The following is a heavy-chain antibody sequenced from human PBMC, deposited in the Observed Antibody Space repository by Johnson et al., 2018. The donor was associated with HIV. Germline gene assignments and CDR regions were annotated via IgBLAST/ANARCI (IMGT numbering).Heavy chain of an antibody. CDR2: IKQDGSDK. CDR1: GFTFSSYW. Sequence: VQLVESGGGVVQPGKSLRLSCAASGFTFSSYWMSWVRQAPGKGLEWVANIKQDGSDKNYVDSVKGRFTISRDNAKNSLYLQMNSLRPEDTAVYYCARERWSAYYGAFDIWGHGTLVTVSS. J-gene: IGHJ3*02. D-gene: IGHD3-3*01. V-gene: IGHV3-7*01. CDR3: ARERWSAYYGAFDI.